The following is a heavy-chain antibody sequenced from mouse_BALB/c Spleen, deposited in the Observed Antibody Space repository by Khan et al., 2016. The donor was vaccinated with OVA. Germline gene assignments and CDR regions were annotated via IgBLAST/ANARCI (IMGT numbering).Heavy chain of an antibody. CDR2: ISSGGSYT. J-gene: IGHJ3*01. CDR1: GFTFSTYG. CDR3: ARLAYYYDREGFAY. Sequence: EVELVESGGDLVKPEGSLKLSCAASGFTFSTYGMSWVRQTPDKRLEWVATISSGGSYTYYPDSVQGRFTISRDTATHTLYMQMSSLKSEDTALFYCARLAYYYDREGFAYWGQGTLVTVSA. V-gene: IGHV5-6*01. D-gene: IGHD1-1*01.